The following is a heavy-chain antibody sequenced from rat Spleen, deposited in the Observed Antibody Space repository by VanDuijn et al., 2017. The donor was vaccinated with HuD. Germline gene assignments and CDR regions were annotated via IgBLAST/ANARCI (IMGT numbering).Heavy chain of an antibody. Sequence: EVQMVESGGGLVKPGRSLKLSCAASIFTLSNYYMAWVRQAPTKGLEWVASISPSGGSTYYPDSVKGRFTISRDNAKNTLYLQMDSLRSEDTATYYCARQYNNFGYFDYWGQGVMVTVSS. D-gene: IGHD1-10*01. CDR1: IFTLSNYY. V-gene: IGHV5-25*01. CDR3: ARQYNNFGYFDY. J-gene: IGHJ2*01. CDR2: ISPSGGST.